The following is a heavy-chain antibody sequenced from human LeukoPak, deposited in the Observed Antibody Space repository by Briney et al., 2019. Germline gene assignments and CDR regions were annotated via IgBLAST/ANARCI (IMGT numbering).Heavy chain of an antibody. CDR2: ISTYNGNT. V-gene: IGHV1-18*01. CDR3: AKISNWDAFDI. Sequence: ASVKVSCKASGYTFTNYGVSWVRQAPGQGLEWMGWISTYNGNTHYAQKFQGRVAMTTDTSTSTVYMELRSLRSDDTAVYYCAKISNWDAFDIWGQGTMVTVSS. CDR1: GYTFTNYG. D-gene: IGHD1-20*01. J-gene: IGHJ3*02.